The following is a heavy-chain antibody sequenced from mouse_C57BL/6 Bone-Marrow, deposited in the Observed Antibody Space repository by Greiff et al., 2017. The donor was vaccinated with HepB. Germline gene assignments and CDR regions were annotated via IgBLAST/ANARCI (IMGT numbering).Heavy chain of an antibody. J-gene: IGHJ3*01. V-gene: IGHV1-18*01. CDR2: INPNNGGT. D-gene: IGHD2-1*01. Sequence: EVQLVESGPELVKPGASVKIPCKASGYTFTDYNMDWVKQSHGKSLEWIGDINPNNGGTIYNQKFKGKATLTVDKSSSTAYMELRSLTSEDTAVYYCARGGIYYGNAGFAYWGQGTLVTVSA. CDR3: ARGGIYYGNAGFAY. CDR1: GYTFTDYN.